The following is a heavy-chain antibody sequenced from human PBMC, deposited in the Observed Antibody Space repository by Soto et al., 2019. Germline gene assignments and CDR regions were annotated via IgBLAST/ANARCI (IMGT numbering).Heavy chain of an antibody. J-gene: IGHJ4*02. V-gene: IGHV3-23*01. Sequence: EVQLLESGGGLVQPGGSRRVSCATSGFIFSTYAMTWVRQAPGKGLEWISTISGDGGRTYYADSVKGRFSISRDNSKNTLYLQMNSVSAEDTAVYFCATQNSEGEFQWFGELPDYWGQGTLVTVSS. CDR3: ATQNSEGEFQWFGELPDY. CDR1: GFIFSTYA. D-gene: IGHD3-10*01. CDR2: ISGDGGRT.